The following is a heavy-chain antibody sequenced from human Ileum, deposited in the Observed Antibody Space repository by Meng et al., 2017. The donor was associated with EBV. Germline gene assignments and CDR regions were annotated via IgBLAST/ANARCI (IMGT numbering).Heavy chain of an antibody. CDR3: ARADKVRFDY. CDR2: LYHSGST. Sequence: QDPGPCLGMPSGTLSLPCAVSGGSMSSTNWWSWVRQPPGKGLEWIGELYHSGSTNYNPSLKSRVSISVDKSKNQFSLKLSSVTAADTAVYYCARADKVRFDYWGQGTLVTVSS. V-gene: IGHV4-4*02. CDR1: GGSMSSTNW. J-gene: IGHJ4*02.